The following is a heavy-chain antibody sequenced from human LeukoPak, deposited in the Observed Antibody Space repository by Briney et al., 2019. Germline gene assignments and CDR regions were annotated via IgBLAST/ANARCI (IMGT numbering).Heavy chain of an antibody. CDR2: INPNSGGT. CDR1: GYTFTGYY. Sequence: ASVKVSCKASGYTFTGYYMHWVRQAPGQGLEWMGWINPNSGGTNYAQKFQGRVTMTRDTSISTVYMELSRLRSDDTAVYYCATAPITIFGGGDYWGQGTLVTVSS. J-gene: IGHJ4*02. V-gene: IGHV1-2*02. CDR3: ATAPITIFGGGDY. D-gene: IGHD3-3*01.